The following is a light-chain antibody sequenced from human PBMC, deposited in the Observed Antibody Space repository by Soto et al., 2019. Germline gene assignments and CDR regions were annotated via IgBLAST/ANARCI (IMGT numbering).Light chain of an antibody. CDR2: DAS. CDR1: QSVSSY. J-gene: IGKJ5*01. Sequence: EIVLSQSPATLSLSPGERATLSCRASQSVSSYLAWYQQKPGQAPRLLIYDASNRATGIPARFSGSGSGTDFTRTSSSLEPEDFAVYYCQQRSNWPTFGQGTRLEIK. CDR3: QQRSNWPT. V-gene: IGKV3-11*01.